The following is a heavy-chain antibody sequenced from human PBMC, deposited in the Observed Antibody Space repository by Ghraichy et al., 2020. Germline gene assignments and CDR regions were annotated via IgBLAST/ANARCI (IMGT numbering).Heavy chain of an antibody. D-gene: IGHD2-15*01. CDR1: GYSISSGYF. Sequence: SETLSLTCSVSGYSISSGYFWGWIRQPPGKGLEWIASIFHSGTTYYNPSLESRVTISVDTSKNQVSLSLGSVTAADTAVYYCARGGLDCSGGRCYYYYFDYWGQGTLVTVSS. CDR3: ARGGLDCSGGRCYYYYFDY. J-gene: IGHJ4*02. V-gene: IGHV4-38-2*02. CDR2: IFHSGTT.